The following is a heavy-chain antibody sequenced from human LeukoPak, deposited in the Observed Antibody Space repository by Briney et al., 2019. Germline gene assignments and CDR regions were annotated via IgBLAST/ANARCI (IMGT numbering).Heavy chain of an antibody. D-gene: IGHD6-6*01. CDR3: ARAGRAARHYYYYYYYMDV. V-gene: IGHV1-18*01. CDR1: GYTFTSYG. CDR2: ISAYNGNT. J-gene: IGHJ6*03. Sequence: ASVKVSCKASGYTFTSYGISWVRQTPGQRLEWMGWISAYNGNTNYAQKLQGRVTMTTDTSTSTAYMELRSLRSDDTAVYYCARAGRAARHYYYYYYYMDVWGKGTTVTVSS.